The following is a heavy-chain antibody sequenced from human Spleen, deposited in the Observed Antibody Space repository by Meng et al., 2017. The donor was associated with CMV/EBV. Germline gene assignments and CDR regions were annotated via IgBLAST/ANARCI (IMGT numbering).Heavy chain of an antibody. CDR2: ISAYNGNT. J-gene: IGHJ4*02. V-gene: IGHV1-18*01. CDR1: HYTFTSYG. CDR3: ARDNNWGPDY. D-gene: IGHD7-27*01. Sequence: ASVKVSCKASHYTFTSYGISWVRQAPGQGLEWMGWISAYNGNTNYAQQFQGRVTLTRDTSINTGYMELTRLTSDDTAVYYCARDNNWGPDYWGQGTLVTVSS.